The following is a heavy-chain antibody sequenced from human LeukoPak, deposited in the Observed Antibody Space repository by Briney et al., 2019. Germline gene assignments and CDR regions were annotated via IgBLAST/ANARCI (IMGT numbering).Heavy chain of an antibody. V-gene: IGHV1-69*01. CDR1: GGPFCSSA. CDR2: INPIFGIA. CDR3: ERGAQSGSYVYGNIWFDP. D-gene: IGHD3-10*01. J-gene: IGHJ5*02. Sequence: SVKVSCKPSGGPFCSSAASWVRQAPGQGVGWRGGINPIFGIANNAQKFQRIVTITADESTSTAYMKLRSLRSEDTAVYFCERGAQSGSYVYGNIWFDPWGQGNLVTVSS.